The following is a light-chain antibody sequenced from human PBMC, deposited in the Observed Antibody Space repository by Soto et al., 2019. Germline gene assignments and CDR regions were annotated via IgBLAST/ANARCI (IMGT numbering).Light chain of an antibody. CDR2: GAS. CDR1: QSVSNN. CDR3: QQYDNWPWT. J-gene: IGKJ1*01. Sequence: IVLTQSPGSLSLSPWERATLSCSSSQSVSNNYLAWYQQKPGQAPRLLIYGASKRATGFPARFSGSGSGTDFTLTISSLQSEDFAVYYCQQYDNWPWTFGQGTKVDIK. V-gene: IGKV3-15*01.